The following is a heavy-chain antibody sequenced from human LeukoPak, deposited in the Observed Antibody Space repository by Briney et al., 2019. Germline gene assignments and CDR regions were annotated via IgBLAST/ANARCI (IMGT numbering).Heavy chain of an antibody. CDR3: ARASAMYSSSSFDY. CDR2: IYYSGST. Sequence: PSETLSLTCTVSGGSISSSSYYWGWIRQPPGKGLEWIGSIYYSGSTYYNPSLKSRVTISVDTSENQFSLKLSSVTAVDTAVYYCARASAMYSSSSFDYWGQGTLVTVSS. J-gene: IGHJ4*02. V-gene: IGHV4-39*07. D-gene: IGHD6-6*01. CDR1: GGSISSSSYY.